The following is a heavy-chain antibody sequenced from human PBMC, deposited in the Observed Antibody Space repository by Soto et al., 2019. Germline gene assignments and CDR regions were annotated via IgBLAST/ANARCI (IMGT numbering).Heavy chain of an antibody. CDR2: INHSGST. Sequence: SETLSLTCAVYGGSFSGDYWSWIGQPPGGGVEWIGEINHSGSTNYNTSLKSRVTISVDTSKNQFSLKLSSVTTAATAVYYCARAPGWRDPWLRGYYYYYGMDVWGQGTMVT. CDR1: GGSFSGDY. V-gene: IGHV4-34*01. CDR3: ARAPGWRDPWLRGYYYYYGMDV. J-gene: IGHJ6*02. D-gene: IGHD5-18*01.